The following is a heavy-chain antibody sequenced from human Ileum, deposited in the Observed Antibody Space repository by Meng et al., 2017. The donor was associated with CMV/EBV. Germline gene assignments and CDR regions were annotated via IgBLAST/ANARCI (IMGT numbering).Heavy chain of an antibody. CDR2: IRGGSDRI. CDR3: ATHPYAGSTSDY. Sequence: CAAFRITFGNYDMTWVRQAPGKGLEGVSAIRGGSDRIYYADSVKGRFTISRDNSKNTLYLQMNSLRAEDTAVYYCATHPYAGSTSDYWGQGTLVTVSS. CDR1: RITFGNYD. J-gene: IGHJ4*02. D-gene: IGHD2-2*01. V-gene: IGHV3-23*01.